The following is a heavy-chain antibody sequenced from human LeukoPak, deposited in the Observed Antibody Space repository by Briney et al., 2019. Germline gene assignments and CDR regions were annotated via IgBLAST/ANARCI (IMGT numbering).Heavy chain of an antibody. J-gene: IGHJ4*02. Sequence: SETLSLTCTVSGYSISSGYYWGWIRQPPGKGLEWIGSIYHSGSTYYNPSLKSRVTISVDTSKNQFSLKLSSVTAADTAVYYCARDFRTYYYGSGSYYDYWGQGTLVTVSS. D-gene: IGHD3-10*01. CDR3: ARDFRTYYYGSGSYYDY. V-gene: IGHV4-38-2*02. CDR1: GYSISSGYY. CDR2: IYHSGST.